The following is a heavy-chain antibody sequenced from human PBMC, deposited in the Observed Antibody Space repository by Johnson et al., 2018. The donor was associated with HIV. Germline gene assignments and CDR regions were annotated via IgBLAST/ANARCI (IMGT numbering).Heavy chain of an antibody. D-gene: IGHD1-26*01. V-gene: IGHV3-30*04. CDR2: ISYDGSNK. J-gene: IGHJ3*02. CDR3: ASDGGIPTGDAFDI. CDR1: GFTVSSYA. Sequence: QVQLVESGGGLIQPGGSLRLSCAASGFTVSSYAMHWVRPAPGKGLEWVAVISYDGSNKYYADSVKGRFTISRDNSKNTLYLQMNSLRAEDTAVYYCASDGGIPTGDAFDIWGQGTMVTVSS.